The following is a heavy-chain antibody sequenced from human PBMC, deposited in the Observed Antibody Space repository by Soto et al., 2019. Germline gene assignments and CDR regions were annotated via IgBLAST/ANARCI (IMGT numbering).Heavy chain of an antibody. Sequence: GGSLRLSCAASGFSVSNNYMNWVRQAPGKGLEWVSLIYSGGTTHYADSVKGRFTISRDNSKNTLYFQMNSLRAEDTAVYYCARGLDFWSGYYDQYYYGLDVWGQGTTVTVSS. CDR2: IYSGGTT. J-gene: IGHJ6*02. V-gene: IGHV3-53*01. D-gene: IGHD3-3*01. CDR1: GFSVSNNY. CDR3: ARGLDFWSGYYDQYYYGLDV.